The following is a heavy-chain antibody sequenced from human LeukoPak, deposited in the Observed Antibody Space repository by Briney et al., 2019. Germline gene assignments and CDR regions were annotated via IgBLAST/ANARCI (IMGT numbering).Heavy chain of an antibody. CDR2: IWADGSNQ. CDR1: ASTFTTYG. J-gene: IGHJ6*02. V-gene: IGHV3-33*01. Sequence: GGSLRLSCTASASTFTTYGFHWVRQAPGKGLEWVALIWADGSNQFSADSVKGRVNMARDNAKNTVYLRMDSLRVDDTAVYFCAREAVISGWSGDMDVWGQGTTVTVSS. D-gene: IGHD6-19*01. CDR3: AREAVISGWSGDMDV.